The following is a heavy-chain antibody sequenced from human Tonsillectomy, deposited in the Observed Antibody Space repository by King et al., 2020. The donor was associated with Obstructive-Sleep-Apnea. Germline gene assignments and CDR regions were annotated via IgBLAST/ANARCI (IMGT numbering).Heavy chain of an antibody. CDR2: INGDGTNT. CDR1: GFTFSAYW. D-gene: IGHD3-9*01. J-gene: IGHJ3*02. Sequence: VQLVESGGGLVQPGGSLRLSCAASGFTFSAYWMHWVRQAPGKGLVWVSRINGDGTNTTYADSVKGRFTISRDDAKNTLYLQMNSLRAEDTAVYYCATNVRYFDWSLYYAFDIWGQGTMVTVSS. CDR3: ATNVRYFDWSLYYAFDI. V-gene: IGHV3-74*01.